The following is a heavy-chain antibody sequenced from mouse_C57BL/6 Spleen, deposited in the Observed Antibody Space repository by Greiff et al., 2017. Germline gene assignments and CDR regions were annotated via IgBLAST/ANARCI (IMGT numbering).Heavy chain of an antibody. V-gene: IGHV3-6*01. Sequence: EVKLQQSGPGLVKPSQSLSLTCSVTGYSITSGYYWNWIRQFPGNKLEWMGYISYDGSNNYNPSLKNRISITRDTSKNQFFLKLNSVTTEDTATYYCARDRRYFDYWGQGTTLTVSS. CDR3: ARDRRYFDY. CDR2: ISYDGSN. J-gene: IGHJ2*01. CDR1: GYSITSGYY.